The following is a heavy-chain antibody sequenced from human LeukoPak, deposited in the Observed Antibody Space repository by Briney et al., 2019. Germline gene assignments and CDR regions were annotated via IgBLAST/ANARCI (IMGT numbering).Heavy chain of an antibody. J-gene: IGHJ3*02. CDR1: GGSISSSNYY. D-gene: IGHD6-6*01. CDR2: MYYSGST. V-gene: IGHV4-39*07. Sequence: PSETLSLTCTVSGGSISSSNYYWGWVRQPPGKGLDWIGGMYYSGSTYYNPSLKSRVTISGDTSKNQFSLKLSSVTAADTAVYYCARGRGYSSSSGAFDIWGQGTMVTVSS. CDR3: ARGRGYSSSSGAFDI.